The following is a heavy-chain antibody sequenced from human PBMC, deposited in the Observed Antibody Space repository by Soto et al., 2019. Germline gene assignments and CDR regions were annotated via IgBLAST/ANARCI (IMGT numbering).Heavy chain of an antibody. Sequence: QVQLQQSGPGLVKPSQTLSVTCGISGDSVSSNSAAWNWLRQSPSRGLEWLGRTYYRSKWYNDYAVSVESRITINQDTSKNHFSLQLNFVTPEDTAVYFCARGEQYSGRIFDYWGQGTLVTVSS. CDR2: TYYRSKWYN. CDR1: GDSVSSNSAA. J-gene: IGHJ4*02. D-gene: IGHD1-26*01. V-gene: IGHV6-1*01. CDR3: ARGEQYSGRIFDY.